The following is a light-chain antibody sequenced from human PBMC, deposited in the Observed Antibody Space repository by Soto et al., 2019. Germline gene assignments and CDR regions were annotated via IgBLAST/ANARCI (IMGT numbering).Light chain of an antibody. CDR1: SSDVGGYNY. Sequence: QSALTQPASVSGSPGQSITISCTGTSSDVGGYNYVSWYQQHPGKAPKLMIYEVSNRPSGVSNRFSGSKSGNTASLTISGLQAEDEDDDYCSSYTSSSTPGVVFGGGTKLTVL. V-gene: IGLV2-14*01. CDR3: SSYTSSSTPGVV. J-gene: IGLJ2*01. CDR2: EVS.